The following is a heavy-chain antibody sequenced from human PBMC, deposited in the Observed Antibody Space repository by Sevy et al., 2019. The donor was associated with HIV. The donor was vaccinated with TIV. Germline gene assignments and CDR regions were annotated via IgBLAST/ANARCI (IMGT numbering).Heavy chain of an antibody. CDR3: ARVRGSSWYESYFDY. CDR1: GFTFSDHY. D-gene: IGHD6-13*01. J-gene: IGHJ4*02. CDR2: IRDKDNSHTT. Sequence: GGSLRLSCAASGFTFSDHYMDWVRQAPGKGLEWVGRIRDKDNSHTTEYAASVNGRFTISRDDSKKSLYLQLNSLKTEDTAVYYCARVRGSSWYESYFDYWGQGTLVPVSS. V-gene: IGHV3-72*01.